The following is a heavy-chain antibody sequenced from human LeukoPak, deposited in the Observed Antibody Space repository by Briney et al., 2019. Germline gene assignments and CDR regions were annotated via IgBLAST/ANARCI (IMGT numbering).Heavy chain of an antibody. CDR3: ARYCSGGSCYLAP. V-gene: IGHV4-39*01. D-gene: IGHD2-15*01. Sequence: SETLSLTCTVSGGSISSSSYYWSWIRQPPGKGLEWIGTIYQSGGSYSNPSHPSLKSRVTIFVDTSRNQFSLRLTSVTAADTAVYYCARYCSGGSCYLAPWGQGTLVTVSS. CDR2: IYQSGGS. CDR1: GGSISSSSYY. J-gene: IGHJ5*02.